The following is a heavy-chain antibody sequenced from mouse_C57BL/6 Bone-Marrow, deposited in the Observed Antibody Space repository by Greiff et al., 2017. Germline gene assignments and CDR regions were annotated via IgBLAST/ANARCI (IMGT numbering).Heavy chain of an antibody. CDR3: ARHGAAWFAY. CDR2: ISNGGGST. J-gene: IGHJ3*01. Sequence: EVKLVESGGGLVQPGGSLKLSCAASGFTFSDYYMYWVRQTPEKRLEWVAYISNGGGSTYYPDTVKGRFTISRDNAKNTLYLQMSRLKSEDTAMYYCARHGAAWFAYWGQGTLVTVSA. CDR1: GFTFSDYY. V-gene: IGHV5-12*01. D-gene: IGHD3-3*01.